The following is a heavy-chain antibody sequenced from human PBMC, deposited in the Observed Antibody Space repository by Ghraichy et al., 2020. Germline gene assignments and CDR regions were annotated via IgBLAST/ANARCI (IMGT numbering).Heavy chain of an antibody. CDR2: IIPIFGTA. V-gene: IGHV1-69*13. Sequence: SVKVPCKASGGTFSSYAISWVRQAPGQGLEWMGGIIPIFGTANYAQKFQGRVTITADESTSTAYMELSSLRSEDTAVYYCARGRHGSGYYVSEVWFDPWGQGTLVTVSS. D-gene: IGHD3-3*01. J-gene: IGHJ5*02. CDR3: ARGRHGSGYYVSEVWFDP. CDR1: GGTFSSYA.